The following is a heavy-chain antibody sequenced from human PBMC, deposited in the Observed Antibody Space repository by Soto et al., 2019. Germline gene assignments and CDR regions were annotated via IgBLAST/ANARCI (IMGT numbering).Heavy chain of an antibody. CDR3: ARVGVLWLVGSNYYYYGMDV. V-gene: IGHV3-48*02. D-gene: IGHD6-19*01. J-gene: IGHJ6*02. CDR1: GFTFSSYS. Sequence: GGSLRLSCAASGFTFSSYSMNWVRQAPGKGLEWVSYISSSSSTIYYADSVKGRFTISRDNAKNSLYLQMNSLRDEDTAVYYCARVGVLWLVGSNYYYYGMDVWGQGTTVTVSS. CDR2: ISSSSSTI.